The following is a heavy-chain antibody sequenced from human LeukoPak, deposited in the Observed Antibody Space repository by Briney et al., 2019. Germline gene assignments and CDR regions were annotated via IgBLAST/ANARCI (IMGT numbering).Heavy chain of an antibody. D-gene: IGHD2-8*02. CDR3: ASAGARYSDTGGLYAFDF. CDR2: IYYSGRP. CDR1: GVSTTGSNHF. J-gene: IGHJ3*01. V-gene: IGHV4-39*01. Sequence: PSETLSLTCTVSGVSTTGSNHFWGWIRQPPGKGLEWIGTIYYSGRPFHNPSLKSRVTISVDASKNQFSLQLSSVAAADTAVYYCASAGARYSDTGGLYAFDFWGRGTMVTVSS.